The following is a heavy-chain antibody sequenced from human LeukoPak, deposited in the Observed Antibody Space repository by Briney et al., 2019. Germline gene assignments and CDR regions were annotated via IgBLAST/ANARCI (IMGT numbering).Heavy chain of an antibody. CDR2: ISASGGST. V-gene: IGHV3-23*01. Sequence: GGSLRLSCAASGFTFSNYAMTWVRQAPGKGLEWVSAISASGGSTYYADSVKGRFTISRDNSKNTLYLQMNNLRVEDTGLYFCSRDLGTGRPHDFWGLGTLVTVS. CDR1: GFTFSNYA. J-gene: IGHJ4*02. CDR3: SRDLGTGRPHDF. D-gene: IGHD3/OR15-3a*01.